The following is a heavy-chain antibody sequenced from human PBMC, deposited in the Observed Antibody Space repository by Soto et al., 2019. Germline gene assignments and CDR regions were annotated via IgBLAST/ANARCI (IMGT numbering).Heavy chain of an antibody. D-gene: IGHD5-12*01. Sequence: QITLKESGPTLVKPTQTLTLTCAFSGFSLSASGVGEGSIRQPPERALECLALIYWYDDKRYSPSLKSPLTITKDTSKLQVVLTMTNMDPVYTATYYCARHRAPDCYDWYYFDYGGQGILVAVSS. CDR2: IYWYDDK. CDR3: ARHRAPDCYDWYYFDY. J-gene: IGHJ4*02. V-gene: IGHV2-5*01. CDR1: GFSLSASGVG.